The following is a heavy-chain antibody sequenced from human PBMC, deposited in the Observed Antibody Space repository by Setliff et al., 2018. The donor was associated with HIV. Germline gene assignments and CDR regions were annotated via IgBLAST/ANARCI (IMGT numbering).Heavy chain of an antibody. V-gene: IGHV4-39*02. CDR1: GDSMSSGGYY. CDR2: IYYSGST. Sequence: SETLSLTCTVSGDSMSSGGYYWGWIRQPPGKGLEWIGSIYYSGSTYYNPSLKSRVTISVDTSKNQFSLKLSSVTAADTAVYYCAREYCSAGSCYSGRWGQGMLVTVSS. J-gene: IGHJ4*02. CDR3: AREYCSAGSCYSGR. D-gene: IGHD2-15*01.